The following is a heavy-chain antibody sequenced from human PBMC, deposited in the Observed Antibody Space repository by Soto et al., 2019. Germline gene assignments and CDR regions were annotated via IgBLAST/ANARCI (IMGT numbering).Heavy chain of an antibody. J-gene: IGHJ4*02. V-gene: IGHV1-46*01. Sequence: ASVKVSCKASGYTFTNYKVHWVRQAPGQGLECLGIINPSGGSTTYAQKFQGRVTITRDTSASAAYMELSSLSSEDTAVYYCARAVAVPADFDYWGQGTLVTVSS. CDR3: ARAVAVPADFDY. CDR1: GYTFTNYK. CDR2: INPSGGST. D-gene: IGHD6-19*01.